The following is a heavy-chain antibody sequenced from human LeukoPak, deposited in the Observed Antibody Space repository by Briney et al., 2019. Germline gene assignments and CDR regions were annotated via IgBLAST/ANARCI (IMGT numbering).Heavy chain of an antibody. D-gene: IGHD6-13*01. CDR1: GGSISSSNYY. Sequence: SETLSLTCTVSGGSISSSNYYWGWIRQPPGKGLEWIGSIYYSGSTSYNPSLKSRVTMSVDTSKNQFSLNLSSVTAADTAVYYCARLIIAAAGPGRWFDPWGQGTLVTVSS. J-gene: IGHJ5*02. CDR3: ARLIIAAAGPGRWFDP. V-gene: IGHV4-39*01. CDR2: IYYSGST.